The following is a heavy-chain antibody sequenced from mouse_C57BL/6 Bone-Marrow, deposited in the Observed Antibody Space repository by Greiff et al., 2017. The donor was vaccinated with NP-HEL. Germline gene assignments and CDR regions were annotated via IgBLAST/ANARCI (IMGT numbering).Heavy chain of an antibody. D-gene: IGHD3-2*02. CDR2: ITHSGET. J-gene: IGHJ2*01. CDR1: GFPITSGYY. Sequence: VQLVESGPGLVKPSQSLFLTCSITGFPITSGYYWIWIRQSPGKPLEWMGYITHSGETFYNPSLQSPISITREPSKNQFFLQVNSVTTEDTAMYYCAGDSSGYGDFDYWGQGTTLTVSS. CDR3: AGDSSGYGDFDY. V-gene: IGHV12-3*01.